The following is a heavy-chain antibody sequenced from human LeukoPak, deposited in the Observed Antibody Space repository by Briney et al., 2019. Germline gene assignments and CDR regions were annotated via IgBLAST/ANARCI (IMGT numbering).Heavy chain of an antibody. CDR2: ISNSGGRT. CDR1: GFIFSSYA. Sequence: PGGSLRLSCAASGFIFSSYAMSWVRQAPGKGLEWVSSISNSGGRTFYTDSVKGRFTISRDNSKNTLYLQMNSLRAEDTAVYYCAKDKAAAGTFDYWGQGTLVTVSS. V-gene: IGHV3-23*01. J-gene: IGHJ4*02. CDR3: AKDKAAAGTFDY. D-gene: IGHD6-13*01.